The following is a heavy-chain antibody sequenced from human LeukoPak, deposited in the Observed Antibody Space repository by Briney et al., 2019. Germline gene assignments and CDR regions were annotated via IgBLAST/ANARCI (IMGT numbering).Heavy chain of an antibody. V-gene: IGHV3-9*01. D-gene: IGHD6-19*01. CDR2: ISWNSGSI. Sequence: GGSLRLSCAASGFTFDDYAMHWVQHAPGKGLEWVSGISWNSGSIGYADSVKGRFTISRDNAKNSLYLQMNSLRAEDTALYYCAKSSGPPGDYYYGMDVWGQGTTVTVSS. CDR3: AKSSGPPGDYYYGMDV. J-gene: IGHJ6*02. CDR1: GFTFDDYA.